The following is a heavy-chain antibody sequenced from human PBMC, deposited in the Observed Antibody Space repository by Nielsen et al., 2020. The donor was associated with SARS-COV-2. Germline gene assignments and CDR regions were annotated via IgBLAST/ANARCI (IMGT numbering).Heavy chain of an antibody. CDR2: IYLGDSDT. CDR3: ASPLRYFDWFAFDI. V-gene: IGHV5-51*01. D-gene: IGHD3-9*01. J-gene: IGHJ3*02. CDR1: GYSFTSYW. Sequence: GESLKISCQGSGYSFTSYWIGWVRQMPGKGLEWMGIIYLGDSDTRYSPSFQGKVTISADKSISTAYLQWSSLKASDTAMYYCASPLRYFDWFAFDIWGQGTMVTVSS.